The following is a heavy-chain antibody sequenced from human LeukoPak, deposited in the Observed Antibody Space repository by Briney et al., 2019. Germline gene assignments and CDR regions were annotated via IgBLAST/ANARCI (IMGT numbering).Heavy chain of an antibody. CDR2: ISYDGSNE. D-gene: IGHD3-16*02. CDR3: AKGPAPRLGEFSYHALVDY. J-gene: IGHJ4*02. CDR1: GFTFSSYG. V-gene: IGHV3-30*18. Sequence: PGRSLRLSCVASGFTFSSYGMHWVRQAPGKGLEWVAFISYDGSNENIADSVKGRFIISRDNSKNTLYLQINSLRAEDTAVYYCAKGPAPRLGEFSYHALVDYWGQGTLVTVSS.